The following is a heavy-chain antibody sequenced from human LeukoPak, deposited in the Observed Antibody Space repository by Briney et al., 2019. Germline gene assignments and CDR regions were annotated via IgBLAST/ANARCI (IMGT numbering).Heavy chain of an antibody. V-gene: IGHV3-7*01. D-gene: IGHD1-26*01. CDR3: ARDYRLTQIQD. Sequence: GGSLRLSCAASGFTFTNYWMSWDRQAPGKGLELVANIKQDRSEKYYVDSVKGRFTISRDNAKNSLYLQMNSLRAEDTAVYYCARDYRLTQIQDWGQGTLVTVSS. J-gene: IGHJ1*01. CDR1: GFTFTNYW. CDR2: IKQDRSEK.